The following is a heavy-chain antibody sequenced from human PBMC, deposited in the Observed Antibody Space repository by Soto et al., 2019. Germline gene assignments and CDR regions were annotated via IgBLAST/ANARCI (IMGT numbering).Heavy chain of an antibody. J-gene: IGHJ4*02. CDR2: ISAYNGNT. CDR3: ARAHYDFWSGYYTVDY. V-gene: IGHV1-18*01. Sequence: GASVKVSCKASGYTFTSYGISWVRQAPGQGLEWMGWISAYNGNTNYAQKLQGRVTMTTDTSTSTAYMELRSLRSDDTAVYYCARAHYDFWSGYYTVDYWGQGTLVTVSS. CDR1: GYTFTSYG. D-gene: IGHD3-3*01.